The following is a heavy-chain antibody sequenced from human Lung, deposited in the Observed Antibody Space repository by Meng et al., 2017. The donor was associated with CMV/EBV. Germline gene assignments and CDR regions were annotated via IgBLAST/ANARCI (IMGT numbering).Heavy chain of an antibody. V-gene: IGHV5-51*01. CDR2: ISPVNSET. J-gene: IGHJ4*02. D-gene: IGHD3-22*01. CDR1: GSSLTNYW. CDR3: ARRRHYYDSSGYGLDS. Sequence: GSSLTNYWIAWVRHTPGKGLEWMGVISPVNSETRYGPPFRGQVTISADKSINTAYVQWRSLKASDTATYYCARRRHYYDSSGYGLDSWGRGTLVTVSS.